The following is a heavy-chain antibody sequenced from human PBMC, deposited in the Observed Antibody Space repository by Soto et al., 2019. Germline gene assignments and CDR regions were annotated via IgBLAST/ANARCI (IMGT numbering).Heavy chain of an antibody. CDR3: MRQAPVVPMARAMDV. V-gene: IGHV5-51*01. J-gene: IGHJ6*02. Sequence: PXEPLTSSDTVSGWSFIDHWIGLVRQMPGKGPEWMGIIFPHDSDTRYNPSFQGQVTISADMSTDTAFLQWSSLKASDTAIYYCMRQAPVVPMARAMDVWGQGTKVTVYS. D-gene: IGHD3-10*01. CDR2: IFPHDSDT. CDR1: GWSFIDHW.